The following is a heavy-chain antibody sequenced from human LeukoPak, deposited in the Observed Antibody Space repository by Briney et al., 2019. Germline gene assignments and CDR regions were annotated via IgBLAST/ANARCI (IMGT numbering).Heavy chain of an antibody. J-gene: IGHJ5*02. CDR1: GFTFTSYG. CDR3: AKWADMTTNWFDP. V-gene: IGHV3-30*02. D-gene: IGHD4-11*01. Sequence: GGSLRLSCAASGFTFTSYGMHWVRQAPGKGLEWVAFIRYDGRNKYYVDSVKGRFTISRDNSKNTLYLQMNSLRAEDAAVYYCAKWADMTTNWFDPWGQGTLVTVSS. CDR2: IRYDGRNK.